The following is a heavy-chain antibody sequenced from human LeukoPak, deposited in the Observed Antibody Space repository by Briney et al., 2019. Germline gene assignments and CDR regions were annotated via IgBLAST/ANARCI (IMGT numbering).Heavy chain of an antibody. Sequence: PSETLSLTCAVYGGSFSGYYWSWIRQPPGKGLEWIGEINHSGSTYYNPSLKSRVTISVDTSKNQFSLKLSSVTAADTALYYCASNEWSGYYFDYWGQGTLVTVSS. V-gene: IGHV4-34*01. D-gene: IGHD3-3*01. CDR1: GGSFSGYY. CDR3: ASNEWSGYYFDY. CDR2: INHSGST. J-gene: IGHJ4*02.